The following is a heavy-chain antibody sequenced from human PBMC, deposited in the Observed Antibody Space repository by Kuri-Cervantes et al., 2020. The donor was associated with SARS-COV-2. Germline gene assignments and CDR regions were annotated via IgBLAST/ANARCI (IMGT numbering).Heavy chain of an antibody. CDR2: IRYDGSNK. Sequence: GESLKISCAASGFTFSSYGVHWVRQAPGKGLEWVAFIRYDGSNKYYADSVKGRFTISRDNSKNTLYLQMNSLRAEDTAVYYRAKASNYVGGYFDYWGQGTLVTVSS. J-gene: IGHJ4*02. D-gene: IGHD1-7*01. CDR1: GFTFSSYG. V-gene: IGHV3-30*02. CDR3: AKASNYVGGYFDY.